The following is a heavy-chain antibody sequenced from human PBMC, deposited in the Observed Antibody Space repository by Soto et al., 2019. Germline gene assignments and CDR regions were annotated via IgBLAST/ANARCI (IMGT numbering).Heavy chain of an antibody. CDR1: GGTFSSYR. D-gene: IGHD6-13*01. J-gene: IGHJ4*02. V-gene: IGHV1-69*13. CDR3: VRDSGAKLSSS. Sequence: ASVKVSCKASGGTFSSYRINWVRQAPGQGLEWVGGIVPIYRTADYAQKFQGRVTITADESARTSYMELRSLKSQDTAVYYCVRDSGAKLSSSWGRGTLVTVSS. CDR2: IVPIYRTA.